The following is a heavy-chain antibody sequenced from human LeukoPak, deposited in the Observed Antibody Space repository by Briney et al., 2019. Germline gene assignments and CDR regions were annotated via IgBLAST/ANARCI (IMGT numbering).Heavy chain of an antibody. D-gene: IGHD1-26*01. J-gene: IGHJ3*02. CDR3: ARPHSGTHGTFHI. Sequence: GRSLRLPCAASGFSFTTYAIHWLRQAPGKGPEWVARISYDGSDQFYADSVKGRFTISRDDPKNTVFLQMNSLRLEDTATYYCARPHSGTHGTFHIWGQGTVVTVSS. V-gene: IGHV3-30*01. CDR2: ISYDGSDQ. CDR1: GFSFTTYA.